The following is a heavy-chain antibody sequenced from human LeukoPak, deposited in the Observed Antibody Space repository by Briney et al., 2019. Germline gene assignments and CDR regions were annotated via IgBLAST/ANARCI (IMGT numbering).Heavy chain of an antibody. Sequence: QPGRSLRLSCATSGFTFSHYGMHWVRQALGKGLEWVAVIWSDGTEKYYGDSVKGRFTISRDNSKKTVYLQMNSLRVEDTAIYYCAKDAQRGFDFSNSLESWGQGTLVTVSS. V-gene: IGHV3-33*06. CDR2: IWSDGTEK. J-gene: IGHJ4*02. CDR1: GFTFSHYG. D-gene: IGHD4-11*01. CDR3: AKDAQRGFDFSNSLES.